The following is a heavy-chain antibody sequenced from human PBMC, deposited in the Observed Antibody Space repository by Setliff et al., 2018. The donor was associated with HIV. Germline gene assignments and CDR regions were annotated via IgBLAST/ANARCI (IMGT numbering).Heavy chain of an antibody. D-gene: IGHD6-19*01. Sequence: ASVKVSCKASGYIFTSYGISWVRQAPGQGLEWIGWISAYNGNRNYAQKLQGRVTMTTDTSTSTAYMELRRLRSDGTAVYYCAREIEQWLVDYWGQGTLVTVSS. J-gene: IGHJ4*02. CDR1: GYIFTSYG. CDR3: AREIEQWLVDY. V-gene: IGHV1-18*01. CDR2: ISAYNGNR.